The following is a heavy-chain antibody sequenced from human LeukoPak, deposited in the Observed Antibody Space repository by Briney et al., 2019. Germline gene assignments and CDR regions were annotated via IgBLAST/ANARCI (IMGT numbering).Heavy chain of an antibody. D-gene: IGHD3-10*01. CDR1: GFTFSNYG. Sequence: GGSLRLSCAASGFTFSNYGMHWVRQAPGKGLEWVANIKQDGSEKYYVDSVKGRFTISRDNAKNSLYLQMNSLRADDTAVYYCARSLGYYGSGSSYWGQGTLVTVSS. CDR3: ARSLGYYGSGSSY. V-gene: IGHV3-7*01. J-gene: IGHJ4*02. CDR2: IKQDGSEK.